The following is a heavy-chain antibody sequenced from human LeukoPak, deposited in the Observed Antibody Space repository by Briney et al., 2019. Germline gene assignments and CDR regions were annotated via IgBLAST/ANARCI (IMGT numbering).Heavy chain of an antibody. J-gene: IGHJ5*02. V-gene: IGHV4-61*02. CDR3: ARAPGPTLLLWQRFDP. CDR2: IYTSGST. D-gene: IGHD3-10*01. Sequence: SETLSLTCTVSGGSISSGSYYWSWIRQPAGKGLEWIGRIYTSGSTNYNPSLKSRVTISVDTSKNQFSLKLSSVTAADTAVYYCARAPGPTLLLWQRFDPWGQGTLVTVSS. CDR1: GGSISSGSYY.